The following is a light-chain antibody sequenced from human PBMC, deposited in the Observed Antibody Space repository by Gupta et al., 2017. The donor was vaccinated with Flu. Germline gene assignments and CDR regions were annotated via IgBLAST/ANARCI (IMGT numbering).Light chain of an antibody. CDR3: ATWDDSLRGVV. CDR1: NSNLGTNS. CDR2: RNN. J-gene: IGLJ2*01. V-gene: IGLV1-47*01. Sequence: SVLTQPPSVSGPPGQRVTISSSGDNSNLGTNSVYWYQHLPGAAPKLFIFRNNQRPSGVPARFSGSKSGTSASLAISGLQAEDEADYFCATWDDSLRGVVVGGGTKLTVL.